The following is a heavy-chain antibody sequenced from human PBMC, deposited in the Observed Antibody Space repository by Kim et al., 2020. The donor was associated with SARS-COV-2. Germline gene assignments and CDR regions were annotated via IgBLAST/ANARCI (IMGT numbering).Heavy chain of an antibody. CDR1: GFTFSSYE. CDR2: ISSSGSTI. CDR3: ARLPIVVVVAATFLTQKLQD. D-gene: IGHD2-15*01. Sequence: GGSLRLSCAASGFTFSSYEMNWVRQAPGKGLEWVSYISSSGSTIYYADSVKGRFTISRDNAKNSLYLQMNSLRAEDTAVYYCARLPIVVVVAATFLTQKLQDWGQGTLVTVSS. J-gene: IGHJ4*02. V-gene: IGHV3-48*03.